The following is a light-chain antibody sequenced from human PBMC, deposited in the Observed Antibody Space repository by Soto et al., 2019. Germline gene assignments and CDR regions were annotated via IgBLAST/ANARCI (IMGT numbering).Light chain of an antibody. CDR1: QSVSSSF. CDR3: QQYDSSPWT. CDR2: GAS. Sequence: EIVLTQSPGTLSLSPGERATLSCRASQSVSSSFLAWYQLKPRQAPRLLIYGASSRATGIPDRFSGSGSGTDFTLTISRLEPEDFAVYYCQQYDSSPWTFGQVTKVEIK. J-gene: IGKJ1*01. V-gene: IGKV3-20*01.